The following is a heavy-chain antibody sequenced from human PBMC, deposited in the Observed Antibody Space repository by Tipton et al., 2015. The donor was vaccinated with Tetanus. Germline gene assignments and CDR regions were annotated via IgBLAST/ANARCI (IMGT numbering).Heavy chain of an antibody. V-gene: IGHV3-48*03. CDR2: ISNVGASI. J-gene: IGHJ4*02. CDR3: ARHAFSSGCFDW. CDR1: GFSFSAYE. Sequence: SLRLSCAASGFSFSAYEMSWVRQAPGMGLEWVAYISNVGASIYYAEPVKGRFTISRDNAKNSVHLQMNSLRAGDTAVYYCARHAFSSGCFDWWGQGTLVTVSS. D-gene: IGHD6-25*01.